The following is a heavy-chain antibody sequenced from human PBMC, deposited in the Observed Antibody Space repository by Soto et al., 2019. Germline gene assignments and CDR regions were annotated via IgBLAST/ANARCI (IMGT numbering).Heavy chain of an antibody. CDR2: ISGSGGST. CDR3: ARYDGMDV. Sequence: GALRLSCAGSGFTFSSYAMSLGRPAPGKGLEWVSAISGSGGSTYYADSVKGRFTISRDKAKNSLYLQMNSLRDEDTAVYYCARYDGMDVWGQGTTVTVSS. CDR1: GFTFSSYA. V-gene: IGHV3-23*01. J-gene: IGHJ6*02.